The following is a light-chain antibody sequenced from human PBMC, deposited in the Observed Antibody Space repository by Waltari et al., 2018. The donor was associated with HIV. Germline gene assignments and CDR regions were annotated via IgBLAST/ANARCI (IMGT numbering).Light chain of an antibody. Sequence: QSALTQPASVSGSPGQSITISCTGTNSDIGGYNYVSWYQQPPGKAPKLLIYEVTHRPSGISYRFSGSKSGNTASITISGLQAEDEADYYCSSYTTTTTILFGGGTKVTVL. CDR1: NSDIGGYNY. CDR3: SSYTTTTTIL. V-gene: IGLV2-14*01. J-gene: IGLJ3*02. CDR2: EVT.